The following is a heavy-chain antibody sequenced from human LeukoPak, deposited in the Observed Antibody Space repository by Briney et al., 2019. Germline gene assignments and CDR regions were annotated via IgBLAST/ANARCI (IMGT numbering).Heavy chain of an antibody. J-gene: IGHJ4*02. Sequence: GGSLRLSCAASGFTFSSYAMSWVRQAAGKGLECVSTISGSGSSTDYADSVKGRFTISRDNSKKTLYLQMNSLKAENTAVYYCAKYRSTTAAGKYFDYWGQRTLATVSS. D-gene: IGHD6-13*01. CDR1: GFTFSSYA. V-gene: IGHV3-23*01. CDR2: ISGSGSST. CDR3: AKYRSTTAAGKYFDY.